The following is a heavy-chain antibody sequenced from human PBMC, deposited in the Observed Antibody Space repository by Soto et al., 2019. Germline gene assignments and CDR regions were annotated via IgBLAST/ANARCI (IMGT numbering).Heavy chain of an antibody. J-gene: IGHJ5*02. CDR2: IYYSGST. CDR1: GGSISSGDYY. CDR3: ARDRARGVILPTNNWFDP. Sequence: QVQLQESGPGLVKPSQTLSLTCTVSGGSISSGDYYWSWIRQPPGKGLEWIGYIYYSGSTYYNPSLKSRVTISVDTSKNQFSLKLSSVTAADTAVYYCARDRARGVILPTNNWFDPWGQGTLVTVSS. D-gene: IGHD3-10*01. V-gene: IGHV4-30-4*01.